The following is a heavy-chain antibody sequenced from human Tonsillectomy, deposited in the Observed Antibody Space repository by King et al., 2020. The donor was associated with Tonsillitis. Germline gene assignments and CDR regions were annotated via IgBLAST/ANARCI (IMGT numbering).Heavy chain of an antibody. V-gene: IGHV3-53*01. Sequence: VQLVESGGGLIQPGGSLRLSCAASGFTVSSNCMSWVRQAPGKGLEWVSLIYSGGSTYYADSVRGRFTISRDNSKNTLYLQMNSLGAEDTAVYYSARDVGLGYYYDSSGRGDAFDIWGQGTMVIVSS. CDR2: IYSGGST. D-gene: IGHD3-22*01. J-gene: IGHJ3*02. CDR1: GFTVSSNC. CDR3: ARDVGLGYYYDSSGRGDAFDI.